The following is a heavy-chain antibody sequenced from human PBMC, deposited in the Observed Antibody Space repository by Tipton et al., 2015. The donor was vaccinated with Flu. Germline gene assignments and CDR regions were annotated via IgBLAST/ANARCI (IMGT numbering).Heavy chain of an antibody. V-gene: IGHV3-23*01. CDR1: RFTFSSYA. D-gene: IGHD3-10*01. J-gene: IGHJ4*02. CDR3: AKDRVIRGVMGAFDS. Sequence: SLRLSCAASRFTFSSYAMSWVRQAPRKGLEWVSSISGSGDSTYYAGSVRGRFTISRDNSKSTLYLQMNSLRAEDAAVYYCAKDRVIRGVMGAFDSWGQGALVTVSS. CDR2: ISGSGDST.